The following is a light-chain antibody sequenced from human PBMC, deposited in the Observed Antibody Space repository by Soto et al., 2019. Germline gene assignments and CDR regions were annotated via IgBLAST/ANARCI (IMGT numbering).Light chain of an antibody. CDR1: GSDVGGYNY. J-gene: IGLJ2*01. Sequence: QSVLTQPASVSGSPGQSITISCTGTGSDVGGYNYVSWYQQHPGKAPKVMIYDVSNRPSGVSNRFSGSKSGNTASLTISGLQAEDEAAYYCSSYTSASTPLVFGGGTQLTVL. CDR3: SSYTSASTPLV. V-gene: IGLV2-14*01. CDR2: DVS.